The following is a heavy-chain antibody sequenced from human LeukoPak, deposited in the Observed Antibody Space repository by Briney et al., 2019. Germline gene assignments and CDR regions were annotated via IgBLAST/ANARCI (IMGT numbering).Heavy chain of an antibody. J-gene: IGHJ3*02. D-gene: IGHD3-22*01. CDR1: GGSFSGYY. CDR3: ARLSPYDSSGYYPGRHAFDI. CDR2: INHSGST. Sequence: PSETLSLTCAVYGGSFSGYYWSWIRQPPGKGLEWIGEINHSGSTNYNPSLKSRVTISVDTSKNQFSLKLSSVTAADTAVYYCARLSPYDSSGYYPGRHAFDIWGQGTMVTVSS. V-gene: IGHV4-34*01.